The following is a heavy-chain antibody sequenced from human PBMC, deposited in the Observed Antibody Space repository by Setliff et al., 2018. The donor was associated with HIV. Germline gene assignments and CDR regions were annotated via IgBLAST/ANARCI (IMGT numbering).Heavy chain of an antibody. CDR1: GFTFRNYK. D-gene: IGHD6-13*01. CDR2: INIGRGDK. V-gene: IGHV3-21*01. CDR3: ATQTGFYNSHWYDY. Sequence: GGSLRLSCAASGFTFRNYKMNWVRQAPGKGLEWVSSINIGRGDKFYADSVQGRFTISRDNAKNSLYLQMDGLRAEDTAVYFCATQTGFYNSHWYDYWGQGTMVTVSS. J-gene: IGHJ4*02.